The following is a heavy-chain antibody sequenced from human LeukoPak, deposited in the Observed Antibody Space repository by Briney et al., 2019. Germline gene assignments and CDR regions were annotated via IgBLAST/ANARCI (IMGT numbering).Heavy chain of an antibody. CDR2: IIPILGIA. V-gene: IGHV1-69*04. CDR1: GGTFSSYA. J-gene: IGHJ6*02. Sequence: RRASVTVSCKASGGTFSSYAISWVRQAPGQGLEWMGRIIPILGIANYAQKFQGRVTITADKSTSTAYMELSSLRSEDTAVYYCAIRGDYYYYYGMDVWGQGTTVTVSS. CDR3: AIRGDYYYYYGMDV.